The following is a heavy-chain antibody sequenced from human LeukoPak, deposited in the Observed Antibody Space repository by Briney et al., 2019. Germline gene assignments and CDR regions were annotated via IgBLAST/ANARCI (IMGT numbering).Heavy chain of an antibody. CDR3: AKSRSGYYRFDS. CDR1: GFTFTNFA. V-gene: IGHV3-23*01. CDR2: ISASGRST. J-gene: IGHJ4*02. Sequence: GGSLRLSCAASGFTFTNFAMSWVRQAPGKGLEWVSVISASGRSTYYAESVRGRFTISRDTSKNTLYLQMSSLRAEGTALYYCAKSRSGYYRFDSWGQGTLVIVSS. D-gene: IGHD3-22*01.